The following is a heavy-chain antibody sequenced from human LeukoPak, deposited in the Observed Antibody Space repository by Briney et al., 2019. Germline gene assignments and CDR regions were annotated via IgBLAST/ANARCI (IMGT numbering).Heavy chain of an antibody. V-gene: IGHV1-2*02. J-gene: IGHJ4*02. Sequence: GASVKVSCKTSGYTFTGYYMHWVRQAPGQGLEWTGWINPNSGDTTYAQKFQGRVAMTTDTSVSTAYMELTKLTSDDTAVYYCARDGGFDHWGQGTPVTVSS. CDR2: INPNSGDT. D-gene: IGHD3-3*01. CDR3: ARDGGFDH. CDR1: GYTFTGYY.